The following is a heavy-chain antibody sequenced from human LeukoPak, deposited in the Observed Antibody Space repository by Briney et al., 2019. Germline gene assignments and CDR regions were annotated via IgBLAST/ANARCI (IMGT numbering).Heavy chain of an antibody. J-gene: IGHJ5*02. CDR2: IYYSGST. CDR3: AKAVVSSIAARQLGNWFDP. Sequence: PSETLSLTCTVSGGSISNYYWSWIRQPPGKGLEWIGYIYYSGSTNYNPSLKSRVTISVDTSKKQFSLKLSSVTAADTAVYYCAKAVVSSIAARQLGNWFDPWGQGTLVTVSS. CDR1: GGSISNYY. V-gene: IGHV4-59*01. D-gene: IGHD6-6*01.